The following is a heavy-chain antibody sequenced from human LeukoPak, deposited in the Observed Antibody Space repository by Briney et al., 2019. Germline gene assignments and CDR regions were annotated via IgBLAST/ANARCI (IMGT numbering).Heavy chain of an antibody. D-gene: IGHD6-19*01. CDR3: ARDSSDWYHWFDP. V-gene: IGHV3-48*03. CDR2: ISSSGSTI. Sequence: GGSLRLSCAASGFTFSSYEMNWVRQAPGKGLEWVSYISSSGSTIYYADSVKGRFTISRDNAKNAVYLQMNSLRAEDTAVYYCARDSSDWYHWFDPWGQGTLVTVSS. J-gene: IGHJ5*02. CDR1: GFTFSSYE.